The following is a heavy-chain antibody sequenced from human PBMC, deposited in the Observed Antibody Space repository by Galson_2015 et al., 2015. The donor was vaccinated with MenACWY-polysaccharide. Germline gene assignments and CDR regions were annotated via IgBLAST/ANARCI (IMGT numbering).Heavy chain of an antibody. V-gene: IGHV3-74*01. CDR2: INSDGSVK. CDR1: GFTFITHY. J-gene: IGHJ5*02. Sequence: SLRLSCAVSGFTFITHYMHWVRHDLGKGLLWVSHINSDGSVKIYADSVKGRFTISRDNAKNTLYLQMNNLRAEDTAVYYCVRDWWTLEAWGQGTLVTVSS. D-gene: IGHD2-15*01. CDR3: VRDWWTLEA.